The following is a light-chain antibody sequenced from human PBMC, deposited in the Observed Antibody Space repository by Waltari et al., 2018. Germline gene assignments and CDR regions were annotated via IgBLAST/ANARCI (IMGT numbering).Light chain of an antibody. Sequence: DIQMTQSPSSLSAYVGDRVTITCRASQKIGSSLNWYQQKPGKAPKVLIYAASSLQSGVPSRFSGSGFGTDFTLTISSLQPEDFASYYCQQSVDIPYTFGQGTKVEIK. CDR3: QQSVDIPYT. J-gene: IGKJ2*01. CDR2: AAS. CDR1: QKIGSS. V-gene: IGKV1-39*01.